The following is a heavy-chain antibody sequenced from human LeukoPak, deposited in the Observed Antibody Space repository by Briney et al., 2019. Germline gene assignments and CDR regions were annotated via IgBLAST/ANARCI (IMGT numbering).Heavy chain of an antibody. CDR3: ARANYDFWSGYSFDY. D-gene: IGHD3-3*01. V-gene: IGHV1-18*01. CDR1: GYTFTSYG. J-gene: IGHJ4*02. Sequence: GASVKVSCKASGYTFTSYGISWVRQPPGQGLEWMGWISAYNGNTNYAQKLQGRVTMTTDTSTSTAYMELRSLRSDDTAVYYCARANYDFWSGYSFDYWGQGTLVTVSS. CDR2: ISAYNGNT.